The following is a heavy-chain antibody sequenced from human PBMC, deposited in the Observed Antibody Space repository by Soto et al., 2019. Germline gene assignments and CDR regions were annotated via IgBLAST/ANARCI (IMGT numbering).Heavy chain of an antibody. CDR3: ARASRDGYSITYYFDY. CDR1: GGSISSYY. Sequence: LSLTCTVSGGSISSYYWSWIRQPAGKGLEWIGRIYTSGSTNYNPSLKSRVTMSVDTSKNQFSLKLSSVTAADTAVYYCARASRDGYSITYYFDYWGQGTLVTVSS. D-gene: IGHD4-4*01. V-gene: IGHV4-4*07. J-gene: IGHJ4*02. CDR2: IYTSGST.